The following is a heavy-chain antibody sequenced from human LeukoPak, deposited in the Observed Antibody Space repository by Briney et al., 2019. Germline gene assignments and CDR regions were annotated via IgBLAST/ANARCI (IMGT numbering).Heavy chain of an antibody. D-gene: IGHD5-12*01. Sequence: PGGSLSLSCAASGFQFEDYGMHWGRPVPGKGLEGLCLIGGHGEDTFYAESVKGRFTISRDNTKNSLYLQMSDVSHKDTAFYYCAKDIGKDSGPWGYIYYALDGWGQGNTVTVSS. V-gene: IGHV3-43*02. J-gene: IGHJ6*02. CDR2: IGGHGEDT. CDR3: AKDIGKDSGPWGYIYYALDG. CDR1: GFQFEDYG.